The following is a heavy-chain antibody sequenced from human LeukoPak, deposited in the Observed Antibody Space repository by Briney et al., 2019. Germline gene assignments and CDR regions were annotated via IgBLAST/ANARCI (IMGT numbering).Heavy chain of an antibody. CDR2: MYYSGST. CDR3: ARTPATTWTNHFDY. D-gene: IGHD4-17*01. Sequence: SETLSLTCTVSGGSISTYYWNWIRQSPGKGLEWIGYMYYSGSTNYNPSLKSRVTISVDTSKNKSSLKLSSVTAADTAVYYCARTPATTWTNHFDYWGQGTLVTVSS. CDR1: GGSISTYY. V-gene: IGHV4-59*01. J-gene: IGHJ4*02.